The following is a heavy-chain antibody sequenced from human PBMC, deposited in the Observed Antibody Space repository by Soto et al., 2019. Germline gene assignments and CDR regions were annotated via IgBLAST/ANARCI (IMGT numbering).Heavy chain of an antibody. V-gene: IGHV4-31*03. D-gene: IGHD2-15*01. Sequence: SLTCTVSGGSISSGGYYWSWIRQHPGKGLEWIGYIYYSGSTYYNPSLKSRVTISVDTSKNQFSLKLSSVTAADTAVYYCARGGLVYCCVGFCYSAELSRYYYGMDVWGQGTTVTVSS. J-gene: IGHJ6*02. CDR1: GGSISSGGYY. CDR3: ARGGLVYCCVGFCYSAELSRYYYGMDV. CDR2: IYYSGST.